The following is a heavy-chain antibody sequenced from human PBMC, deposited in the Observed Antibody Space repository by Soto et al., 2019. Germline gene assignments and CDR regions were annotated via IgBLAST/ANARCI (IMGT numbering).Heavy chain of an antibody. V-gene: IGHV3-30-3*01. D-gene: IGHD3-9*01. CDR2: ISYDGSNK. J-gene: IGHJ6*02. Sequence: GGSLRLSCAASGFTFRDYHFNWVRQAPGKGLEWVAVISYDGSNKYYADSVKGRFTISRDNSKNTLYLQMNSLRAEDTAVYYCAREPTYYDILTGYSPVPYYYGMDVWGQGTTVTVSS. CDR1: GFTFRDYH. CDR3: AREPTYYDILTGYSPVPYYYGMDV.